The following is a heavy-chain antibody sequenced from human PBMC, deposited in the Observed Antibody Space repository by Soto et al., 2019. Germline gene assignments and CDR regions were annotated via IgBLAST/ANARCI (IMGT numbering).Heavy chain of an antibody. V-gene: IGHV1-18*01. J-gene: IGHJ6*02. Sequence: GASVKVSCKASGYTFTSYGISWLRQAPGQGLEWMGWISAYNGNTNYAQKLQGRVTMTTDTSTSTAYMELRSLRSDDTAVYYCARRSVPAASRAVYYYYGMDVWGQGTTVTVSS. D-gene: IGHD2-2*01. CDR1: GYTFTSYG. CDR3: ARRSVPAASRAVYYYYGMDV. CDR2: ISAYNGNT.